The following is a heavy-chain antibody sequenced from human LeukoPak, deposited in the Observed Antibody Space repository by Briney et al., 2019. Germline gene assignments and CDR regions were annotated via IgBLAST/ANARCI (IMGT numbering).Heavy chain of an antibody. D-gene: IGHD2-2*01. CDR2: INHSGST. V-gene: IGHV4-34*01. CDR3: ARGRWGCSSTSCRRWFDP. CDR1: GGSFSSYY. Sequence: PSETLSLTCAVYGGSFSSYYWSWIRQPPGKGLEWIGEINHSGSTNYNPSLKSRVTISVDTSKNQFSLKLSSVTAADTAVYYCARGRWGCSSTSCRRWFDPWGQGTLVTVSS. J-gene: IGHJ5*02.